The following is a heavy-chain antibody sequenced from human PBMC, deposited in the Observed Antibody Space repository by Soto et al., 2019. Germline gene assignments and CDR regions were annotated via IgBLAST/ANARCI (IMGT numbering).Heavy chain of an antibody. J-gene: IGHJ4*02. CDR3: ARRYGGNLDY. V-gene: IGHV4-39*07. Sequence: SDSLSLTCTVSGCSISSSSYYWGWIRQPPGKGLEWIGSFYYSGSTNYIPSLNIRVIISVDTSKNQFSLKLSFVTAADTAVYYCARRYGGNLDYWGQGTLVTVS. D-gene: IGHD1-26*01. CDR2: FYYSGST. CDR1: GCSISSSSYY.